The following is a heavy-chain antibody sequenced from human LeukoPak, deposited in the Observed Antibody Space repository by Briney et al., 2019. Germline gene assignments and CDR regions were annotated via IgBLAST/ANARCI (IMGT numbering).Heavy chain of an antibody. D-gene: IGHD2/OR15-2a*01. CDR2: INGVGTAT. Sequence: PGGSLRLSCAASGFTFNEFWMFWVRQVPGKGLMWVSRINGVGTATTYADTVKGRFTISRDNAKKTLYLRMNGLRDEDTAIYYCTRDLRNKGLDPWGQGTLVTVSS. CDR3: TRDLRNKGLDP. V-gene: IGHV3-74*01. CDR1: GFTFNEFW. J-gene: IGHJ5*02.